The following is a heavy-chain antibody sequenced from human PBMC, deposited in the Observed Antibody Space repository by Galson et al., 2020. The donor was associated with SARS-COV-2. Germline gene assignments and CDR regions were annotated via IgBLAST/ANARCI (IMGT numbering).Heavy chain of an antibody. V-gene: IGHV4-59*08. J-gene: IGHJ2*01. CDR1: GGSISSYY. Sequence: SETLPLTCTVSGGSISSYYWSWIRQPPGKGLEWIGYIYYSGSTNSNPSLKSRVTISVDTSKNQFSLKLSSVTAADTAVCYCARHIRGWLLSDWYVDLWCRGTLVTVSS. CDR3: ARHIRGWLLSDWYVDL. CDR2: IYYSGST. D-gene: IGHD3-3*01.